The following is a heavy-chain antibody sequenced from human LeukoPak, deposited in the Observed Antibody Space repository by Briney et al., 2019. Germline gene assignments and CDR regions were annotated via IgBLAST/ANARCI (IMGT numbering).Heavy chain of an antibody. D-gene: IGHD4-11*01. Sequence: PSETLSVTCTVSGGSISSYYWSWIRQPPGKGLEWIGYMYYSGSPNYNPSLKSRVTVSVDTSKNQFSLKLSPVTAADTAVYYCARLMTTVILGAFDIWGHGAMVTVSS. J-gene: IGHJ3*02. CDR1: GGSISSYY. V-gene: IGHV4-59*08. CDR3: ARLMTTVILGAFDI. CDR2: MYYSGSP.